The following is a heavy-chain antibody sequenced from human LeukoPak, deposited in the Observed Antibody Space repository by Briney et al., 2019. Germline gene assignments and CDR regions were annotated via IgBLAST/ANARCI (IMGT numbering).Heavy chain of an antibody. J-gene: IGHJ4*02. Sequence: ASVKVSCKASGYTFTGYYMHWVRQAPGQGLEWMGWINPNSGGTNYAQKFQGRVTMTRDTSISTAYMDLSRLRSEDTAVYYCARDQGDLPFDYWGQGTLVTVSS. CDR2: INPNSGGT. CDR1: GYTFTGYY. V-gene: IGHV1-2*02. D-gene: IGHD3-3*01. CDR3: ARDQGDLPFDY.